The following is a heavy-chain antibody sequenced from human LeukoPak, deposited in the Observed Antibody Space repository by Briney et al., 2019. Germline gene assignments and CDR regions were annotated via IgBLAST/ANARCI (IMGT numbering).Heavy chain of an antibody. CDR2: IKQDGSEK. J-gene: IGHJ4*02. V-gene: IGHV3-7*01. Sequence: GSLRLSCATSGFTFTTYWMNWVRQAPGKGLEWVANIKQDGSEKYYVDSVKGRFTISRDNARNSLYLQMNSLRADDTAVYYCARGGGYAWDYWGQGTLVTVSS. CDR1: GFTFTTYW. CDR3: ARGGGYAWDY. D-gene: IGHD5-12*01.